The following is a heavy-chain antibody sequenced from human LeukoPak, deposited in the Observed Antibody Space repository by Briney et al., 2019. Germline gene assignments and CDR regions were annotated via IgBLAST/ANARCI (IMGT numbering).Heavy chain of an antibody. CDR3: ARVAYYDILTGYHNYYYYMDV. CDR2: IYPGDSDT. J-gene: IGHJ6*03. D-gene: IGHD3-9*01. CDR1: GYSFTSYW. V-gene: IGHV5-51*01. Sequence: GESLKISCKGSGYSFTSYWIGWVRQMPGKGLEWMGIIYPGDSDTRYSPSFQGQVTISADKSISTAYLQWSSLKASDTAMYYCARVAYYDILTGYHNYYYYMDVWGKGTTVTISS.